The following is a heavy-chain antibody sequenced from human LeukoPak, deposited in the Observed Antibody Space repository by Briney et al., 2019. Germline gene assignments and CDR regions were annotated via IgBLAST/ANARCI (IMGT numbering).Heavy chain of an antibody. D-gene: IGHD2-8*01. CDR2: LYYSGNT. V-gene: IGHV4-59*12. CDR1: GGSISSDY. Sequence: PSETLSLTCTVSGGSISSDYWSWIRQPPGKGLEWIGYLYYSGNTNYNPSLKSRVAISADTSKNDFSLKLSSVTAADTAVYYCARVLVVLMVYADRGYDAFDIWGQGTMVTVSS. CDR3: ARVLVVLMVYADRGYDAFDI. J-gene: IGHJ3*02.